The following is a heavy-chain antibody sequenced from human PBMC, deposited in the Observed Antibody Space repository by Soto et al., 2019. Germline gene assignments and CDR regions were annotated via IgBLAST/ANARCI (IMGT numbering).Heavy chain of an antibody. CDR3: ARGPVVPAANNWFDP. D-gene: IGHD2-2*01. J-gene: IGHJ5*02. CDR1: GYTFTSNS. CDR2: ISAYNGNT. Sequence: ASVKVSCKASGYTFTSNSISWVRQAPGQGLEWMGWISAYNGNTNYAQKLQGRVTMTTDTSTSTAYMELRSLRSDDTAVYYCARGPVVPAANNWFDPWGQGTLVTVSS. V-gene: IGHV1-18*04.